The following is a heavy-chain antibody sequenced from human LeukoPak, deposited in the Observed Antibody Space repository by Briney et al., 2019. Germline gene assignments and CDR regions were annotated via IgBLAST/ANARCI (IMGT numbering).Heavy chain of an antibody. V-gene: IGHV4-39*01. Sequence: SETLSLTCTVSGGSISSNSYYWGWIRQPPGKGLEWIGSIYYSGSTYYNPSLKNRLTISVDTSKNQFSLKLSSVTAADTAVYYCARHYYDSSGYYLYYFDYWGQGTLVTVSS. J-gene: IGHJ4*02. CDR1: GGSISSNSYY. D-gene: IGHD3-22*01. CDR3: ARHYYDSSGYYLYYFDY. CDR2: IYYSGST.